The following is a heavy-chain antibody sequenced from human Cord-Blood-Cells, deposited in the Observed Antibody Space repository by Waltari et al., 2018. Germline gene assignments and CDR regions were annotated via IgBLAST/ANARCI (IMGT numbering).Heavy chain of an antibody. V-gene: IGHV3-33*01. CDR1: GFTFSRYG. D-gene: IGHD3-9*01. CDR3: ARLDWLDV. CDR2: IWYDGSNK. Sequence: QVQLVESGGGVVQPGRSLRLSCAASGFTFSRYGLHWVRQAPGKGLEWVAVIWYDGSNKYYADSVKGRFTISRDNSKNTLYLQMNSLRAEDTAVYYCARLDWLDVWGKGTTVTVSS. J-gene: IGHJ6*04.